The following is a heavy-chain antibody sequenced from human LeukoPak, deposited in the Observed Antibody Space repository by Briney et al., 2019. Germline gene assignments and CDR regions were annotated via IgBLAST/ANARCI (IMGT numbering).Heavy chain of an antibody. D-gene: IGHD3-3*01. Sequence: PGGSLRVSCAASELTFSSHAMSWVRQAPGKGLYWVACVTGSGHRTYYADSVKGRFTISRDNSKNTVYLQMNSLRVEDTAVYYCARVAYSDFWSGYYVDSWGQGILVTVSS. CDR1: ELTFSSHA. CDR3: ARVAYSDFWSGYYVDS. J-gene: IGHJ5*01. CDR2: VTGSGHRT. V-gene: IGHV3-23*01.